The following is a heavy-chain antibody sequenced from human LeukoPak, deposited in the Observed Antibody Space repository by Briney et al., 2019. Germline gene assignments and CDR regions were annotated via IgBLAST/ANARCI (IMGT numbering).Heavy chain of an antibody. Sequence: GSPRLSCAASGFTFNTYSMNWVRQAPGKGLEWLAYIRSSPFTIYYADSVMGRFTISTDNANNSLYLQMKSLRAEDTAVYYCVRDRFFSFDFWGQGTVVTVSS. CDR1: GFTFNTYS. CDR3: VRDRFFSFDF. J-gene: IGHJ4*02. V-gene: IGHV3-48*01. CDR2: IRSSPFTI.